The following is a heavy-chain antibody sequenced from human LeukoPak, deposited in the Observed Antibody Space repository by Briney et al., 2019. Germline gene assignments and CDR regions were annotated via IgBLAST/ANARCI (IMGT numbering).Heavy chain of an antibody. CDR3: AKFLPTHIVVANYYFDY. CDR1: GFTFSRYA. J-gene: IGHJ4*02. Sequence: GGSLRLSCAASGFTFSRYAMSWVRQAPGKGLEWVSAISGSGGSPYSADSVKGRFTLSKDNSTNTLYLQMNSLRAEDTAVYYCAKFLPTHIVVANYYFDYWGQGTLVTVSS. CDR2: ISGSGGSP. D-gene: IGHD2-21*01. V-gene: IGHV3-23*01.